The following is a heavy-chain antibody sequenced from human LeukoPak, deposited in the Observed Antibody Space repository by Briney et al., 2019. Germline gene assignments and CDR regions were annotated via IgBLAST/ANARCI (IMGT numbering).Heavy chain of an antibody. J-gene: IGHJ4*02. V-gene: IGHV4-59*01. Sequence: SETLSLTCTVSGGSISNFYWSWIRQPPGKTLEWIGYIYYSGTTTCNPSLESRVTISVDTSKNQFSLRLSSVTAADTAVYYCARIQSSSSPFDYWGQGTLVTVSS. CDR3: ARIQSSSSPFDY. CDR1: GGSISNFY. CDR2: IYYSGTT. D-gene: IGHD2-2*01.